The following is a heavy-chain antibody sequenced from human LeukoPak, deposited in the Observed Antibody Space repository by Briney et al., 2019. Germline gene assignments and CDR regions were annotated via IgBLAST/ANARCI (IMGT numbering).Heavy chain of an antibody. J-gene: IGHJ5*02. Sequence: PSQTLSLTCTVSGGSISSGDYYWSWIRQPPGKGLEWIGYIYYSGSTYYNPPLKSRVTISVDTSKNQFSLKLSSVTAADTAVYYCARGGGDCSSTSCPASAWGQGTLVTVSS. D-gene: IGHD2-2*01. CDR3: ARGGGDCSSTSCPASA. CDR1: GGSISSGDYY. V-gene: IGHV4-30-4*01. CDR2: IYYSGST.